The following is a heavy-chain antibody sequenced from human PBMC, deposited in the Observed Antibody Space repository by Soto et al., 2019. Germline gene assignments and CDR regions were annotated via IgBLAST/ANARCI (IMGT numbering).Heavy chain of an antibody. Sequence: QITLKESGPTLVKPTQTLTLTCTFSGFSLNTSGVGVGWIRQPPGKALECLALIYWDDDKRYSPSLKTRRTITKDTPNNQVVPTMTNMDPVDTARYFRGSDFRDTPHYYCGFDVWGQGTTVTVSS. D-gene: IGHD4-17*01. CDR3: GSDFRDTPHYYCGFDV. V-gene: IGHV2-5*02. CDR1: GFSLNTSGVG. CDR2: IYWDDDK. J-gene: IGHJ6*02.